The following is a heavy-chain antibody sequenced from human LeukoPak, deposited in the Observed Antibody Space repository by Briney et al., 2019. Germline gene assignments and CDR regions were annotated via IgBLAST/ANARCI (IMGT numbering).Heavy chain of an antibody. CDR1: GYTFSEYY. CDR3: ARPTVAGHIKDFDY. J-gene: IGHJ4*02. CDR2: INPNSGGT. Sequence: ASVKVSCKASGYTFSEYYMHWVRQAPGQGLEWMGWINPNSGGTNSAQKFQGRVTMTRDTSISTVYMELSRLTSDDTAVYYCARPTVAGHIKDFDYWGQGSLVTVSS. D-gene: IGHD6-19*01. V-gene: IGHV1-2*02.